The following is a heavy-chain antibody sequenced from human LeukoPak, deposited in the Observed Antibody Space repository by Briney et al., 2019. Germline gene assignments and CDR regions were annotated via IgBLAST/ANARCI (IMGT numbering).Heavy chain of an antibody. CDR1: GFTFGGYW. V-gene: IGHV3-74*01. CDR2: INSGGTST. D-gene: IGHD3-10*01. J-gene: IGHJ5*02. Sequence: GGSLRLSCAASGFTFGGYWMPWVRQAPGKGLVWVSRINSGGTSTNYADSVKGRFTISRDNAKSTLYLQMNSLRAEDTAVYYCARFYGSGSRFDPWGQGTLVTVSS. CDR3: ARFYGSGSRFDP.